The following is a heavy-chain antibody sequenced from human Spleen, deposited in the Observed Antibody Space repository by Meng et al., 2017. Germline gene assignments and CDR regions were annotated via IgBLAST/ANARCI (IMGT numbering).Heavy chain of an antibody. V-gene: IGHV4-39*07. Sequence: GSLRLSCTVSGGSISSSSYYWGWIRQPPGKGLEWIGSIYYSGSTYYNPSLKSRVTISVDTSKNQFSLKLSSVTAADTAVYYCARDWHYDSSGSDAFDIWGQGTMVTVSS. D-gene: IGHD3-22*01. CDR3: ARDWHYDSSGSDAFDI. CDR2: IYYSGST. CDR1: GGSISSSSYY. J-gene: IGHJ3*02.